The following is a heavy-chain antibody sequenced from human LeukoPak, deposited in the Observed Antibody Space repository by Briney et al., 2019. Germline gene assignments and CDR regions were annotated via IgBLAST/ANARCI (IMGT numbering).Heavy chain of an antibody. V-gene: IGHV3-21*01. Sequence: GGSLRLSCAASGSTFSSYSMNWVRQAPGKGLEWVSSISSSSSYIYYADSVKGRFTISRDNAKNSLYLQMNSLRAEDTAVYYCARDRLYYYGSGSYSSFWGQGTLVTVSS. CDR1: GSTFSSYS. CDR3: ARDRLYYYGSGSYSSF. J-gene: IGHJ4*02. D-gene: IGHD3-10*01. CDR2: ISSSSSYI.